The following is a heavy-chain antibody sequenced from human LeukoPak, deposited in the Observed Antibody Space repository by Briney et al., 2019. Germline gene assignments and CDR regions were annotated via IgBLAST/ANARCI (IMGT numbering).Heavy chain of an antibody. D-gene: IGHD3-10*01. CDR2: INHGGST. V-gene: IGHV4-34*01. J-gene: IGHJ3*02. CDR3: ARAKLGDPVAYDI. CDR1: TRSFSDYY. Sequence: SETLSLTCAVYTRSFSDYYWNWIRQSPGKGLEWIGEINHGGSTKYNPSLKSRVTMSVDTSKNQFSLRLNSVTAADTAIYYCARAKLGDPVAYDIWGQGTTVTVSS.